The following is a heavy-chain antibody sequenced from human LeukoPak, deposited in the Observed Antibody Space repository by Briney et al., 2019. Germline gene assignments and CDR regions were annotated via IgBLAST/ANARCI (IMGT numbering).Heavy chain of an antibody. Sequence: ASVKVSCKASGYIFTSYYIHWVRQAPGQGLEWMGIINPSGGTTNYAQKFQGRVTMTRDTSTSTVYMELSSLRSEDTGVYYCARFAVHRRLAVNGQFGLDYWGQGTLVTVSS. D-gene: IGHD6-19*01. J-gene: IGHJ4*02. CDR2: INPSGGTT. CDR3: ARFAVHRRLAVNGQFGLDY. CDR1: GYIFTSYY. V-gene: IGHV1-46*01.